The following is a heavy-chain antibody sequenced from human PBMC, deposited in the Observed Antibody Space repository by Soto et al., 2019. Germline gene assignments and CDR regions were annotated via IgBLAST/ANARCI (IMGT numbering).Heavy chain of an antibody. CDR1: GGSIRNDNFY. CDR3: ARYLEGTGTGRGALGI. Sequence: QVQLQESGQGLVKPSQTLSLTCTVSGGSIRNDNFYWSYLRQRPGKGLEWIGYISYSGYTFYHPSLKSRVVISVDPSKNQFSLILNSVTAADAAVYYCARYLEGTGTGRGALGIWGRGTLVTVSS. J-gene: IGHJ3*02. CDR2: ISYSGYT. V-gene: IGHV4-30-4*08. D-gene: IGHD3-3*01.